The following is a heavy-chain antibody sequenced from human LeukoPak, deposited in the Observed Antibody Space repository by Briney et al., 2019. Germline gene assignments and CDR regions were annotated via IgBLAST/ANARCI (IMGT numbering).Heavy chain of an antibody. V-gene: IGHV3-23*01. J-gene: IGHJ4*02. Sequence: GGSLRLSCAASGFTFSSYAMSWVRQAPGKGLEWVSAISGSGGSTYYADSVKGRFTISRDNSKNTLYPQMNSLRAEDTAVYYCAKEGVMIVVVMEFDYWGQGTLVTVSS. CDR3: AKEGVMIVVVMEFDY. CDR2: ISGSGGST. CDR1: GFTFSSYA. D-gene: IGHD3-22*01.